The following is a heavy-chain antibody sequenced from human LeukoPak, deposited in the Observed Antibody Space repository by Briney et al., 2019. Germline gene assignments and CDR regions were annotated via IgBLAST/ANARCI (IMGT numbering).Heavy chain of an antibody. CDR2: ISSSSSYI. D-gene: IGHD6-19*01. J-gene: IGHJ6*03. Sequence: PGGSLRLSCAASGFTFSSYNMNWVRQAPGKGLEWVSSISSSSSYIYYADSVKGRFTISRDNAKNSLYLQMNSLRAEDTAVYYCARAHQKPYSSGWYVGEAYYYYYMDVWGKGTTVTVSS. CDR3: ARAHQKPYSSGWYVGEAYYYYYMDV. CDR1: GFTFSSYN. V-gene: IGHV3-21*01.